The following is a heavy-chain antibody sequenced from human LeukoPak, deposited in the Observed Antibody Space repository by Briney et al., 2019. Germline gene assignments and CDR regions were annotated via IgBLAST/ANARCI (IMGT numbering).Heavy chain of an antibody. V-gene: IGHV3-23*01. J-gene: IGHJ3*02. CDR3: ARRAGITMIVVGVQDAFDI. CDR2: ISGSGGST. CDR1: GFTFSSYA. Sequence: GGSLRLSCAASGFTFSSYAMSWVRQAPGKGLEWVSAISGSGGSTYYADSVKGRFTISRDNSKNTLCLQMNSLRAEDTAVYYCARRAGITMIVVGVQDAFDIWGQGTMVTVSS. D-gene: IGHD3-22*01.